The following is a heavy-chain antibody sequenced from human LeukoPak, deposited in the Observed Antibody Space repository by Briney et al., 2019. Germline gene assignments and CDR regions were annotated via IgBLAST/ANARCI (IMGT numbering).Heavy chain of an antibody. Sequence: SETLSLTCAVYGGSFSGYYWSWIRQPPGKGLEWIGEINHSGSTNYNPSLKSRVTISVDTSKNQLPLKLSSVTAADTAVYYCAMDYSSSWYGGVRAFDIWGQGTMVTVSS. CDR3: AMDYSSSWYGGVRAFDI. V-gene: IGHV4-34*01. CDR2: INHSGST. J-gene: IGHJ3*02. CDR1: GGSFSGYY. D-gene: IGHD6-13*01.